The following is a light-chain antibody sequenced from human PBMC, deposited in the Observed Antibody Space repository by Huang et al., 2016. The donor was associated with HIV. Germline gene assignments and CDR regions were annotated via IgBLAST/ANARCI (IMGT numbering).Light chain of an antibody. Sequence: DIVLTQSPATLSLSPGERATPSCRASQSVKNYLAWYQQTPGQPPRLLIYDASNRATGIPARFSGRGSATDFTLTISSLEPEDFAIYYCQQRSNWQTFGQGTKLEIK. CDR2: DAS. CDR1: QSVKNY. J-gene: IGKJ2*01. V-gene: IGKV3-11*01. CDR3: QQRSNWQT.